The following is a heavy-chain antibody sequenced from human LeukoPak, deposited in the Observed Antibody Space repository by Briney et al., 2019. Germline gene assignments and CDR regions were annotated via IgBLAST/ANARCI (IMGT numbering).Heavy chain of an antibody. CDR1: GFTFDDYA. CDR2: ISGGGRTT. CDR3: GKDIEYSGRYTIDF. Sequence: GSLRLSCAPSGFTFDDYAMHWVRQTPGKGLEWVSLISGGGRTTFYADSVKGRFTVSRDNRKNSLYLQMTGLRTEDSALYYCGKDIEYSGRYTIDFWGQRTLVSVSS. D-gene: IGHD1-26*01. V-gene: IGHV3-43*02. J-gene: IGHJ4*02.